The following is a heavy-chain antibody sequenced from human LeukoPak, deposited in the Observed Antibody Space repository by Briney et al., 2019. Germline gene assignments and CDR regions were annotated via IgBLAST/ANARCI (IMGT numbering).Heavy chain of an antibody. Sequence: SETLSLTCTVSGGSISSYYWSWIRQPAGKGLEWIGRIYTSGSTNYNPSLKSRVTMSVDTSKNQFSLKLSSVTAADTAVYYCARDRDYDSSGYWSRRLESAFDIWGQGTMVTVSS. V-gene: IGHV4-4*07. J-gene: IGHJ3*02. D-gene: IGHD3-22*01. CDR1: GGSISSYY. CDR2: IYTSGST. CDR3: ARDRDYDSSGYWSRRLESAFDI.